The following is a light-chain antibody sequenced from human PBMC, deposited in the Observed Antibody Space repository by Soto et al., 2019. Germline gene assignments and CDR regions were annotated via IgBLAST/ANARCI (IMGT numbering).Light chain of an antibody. CDR2: EVS. Sequence: QSALTQPASVSGSPVQSITISCTGTSSDVGGYNYVSWYQQHPGKAPKLMIYEVSNRPSGVSNRFSGSKSGNTASLTISGLQDDDEADYYCSSYTSSSTLRVFGGGTKLTVL. CDR3: SSYTSSSTLRV. V-gene: IGLV2-14*01. J-gene: IGLJ2*01. CDR1: SSDVGGYNY.